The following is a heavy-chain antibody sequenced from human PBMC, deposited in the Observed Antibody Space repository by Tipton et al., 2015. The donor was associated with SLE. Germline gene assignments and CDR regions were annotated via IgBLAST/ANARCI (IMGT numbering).Heavy chain of an antibody. V-gene: IGHV4-59*12. Sequence: TLSLTCNVSGGSIRGYFWSWIRQPPGKGLEWIAYISYTGTADYSPSLKSRVTISLDTSMNQFSLKLTSVTAADTAVYFCARDRDIVLEPVPIPPAFDTWGHGTTVTVSP. CDR2: ISYTGTA. CDR1: GGSIRGYF. CDR3: ARDRDIVLEPVPIPPAFDT. D-gene: IGHD2-8*02. J-gene: IGHJ3*02.